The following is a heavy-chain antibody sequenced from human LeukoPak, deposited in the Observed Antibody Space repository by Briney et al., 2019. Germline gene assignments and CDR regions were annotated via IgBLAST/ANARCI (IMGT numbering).Heavy chain of an antibody. CDR2: ISSSGSTI. D-gene: IGHD3-22*01. CDR1: GFTFSDYY. J-gene: IGHJ4*02. V-gene: IGHV3-11*01. Sequence: GGSLRLSCAASGFTFSDYYMSWIHQAPGKGLEWVSYISSSGSTIYYADSVKGRFTISRDNAKNSLYLQMNSLRAEDTAVYYCARDDYYDSSGPDYWGQGTLVTVSS. CDR3: ARDDYYDSSGPDY.